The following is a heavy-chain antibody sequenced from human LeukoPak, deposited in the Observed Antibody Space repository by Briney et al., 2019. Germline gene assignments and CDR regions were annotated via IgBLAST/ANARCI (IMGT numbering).Heavy chain of an antibody. CDR1: GFTFSSYG. CDR3: ARDGGAGLDY. CDR2: IWYDESKK. V-gene: IGHV3-33*01. D-gene: IGHD2-15*01. Sequence: PGGSLRLSCAASGFTFSSYGMPWVRQAPVKGLEWVSAIWYDESKKYYGDSVKGRFTISRDTSKNTLYLQMNSLRVEDTAVYFCARDGGAGLDYWGQGTLVTVSS. J-gene: IGHJ4*02.